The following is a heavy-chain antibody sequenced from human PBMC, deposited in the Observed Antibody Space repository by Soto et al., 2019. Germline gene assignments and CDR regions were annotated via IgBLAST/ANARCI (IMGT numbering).Heavy chain of an antibody. CDR1: GFTFSSYT. V-gene: IGHV3-48*01. J-gene: IGHJ3*02. CDR2: ISSSGSTI. Sequence: GGSLRLSCAASGFTFSSYTMNWVRQAPGKGLEWLSCISSSGSTIYYADSVKGRFTISRDIAKNSLYLHMNSLRAEDTAVYYCAREIAVAGTTDVFDIWGQGTMVTVSS. CDR3: AREIAVAGTTDVFDI. D-gene: IGHD6-19*01.